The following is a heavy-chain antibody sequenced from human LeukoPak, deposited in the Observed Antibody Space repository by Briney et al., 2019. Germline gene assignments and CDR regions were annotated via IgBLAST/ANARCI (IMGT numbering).Heavy chain of an antibody. Sequence: PGGSLRLSCVASGFTVNTHYMSWVRQAPGKGLAWVSVVYSGGNTYYADSVKGRFTISRDSSKNTLYLQMNSLRAEDTAVYYCAKDPLVGATTGGAFDIWGQGTMVTVSS. CDR2: VYSGGNT. CDR1: GFTVNTHY. CDR3: AKDPLVGATTGGAFDI. D-gene: IGHD1-26*01. V-gene: IGHV3-66*02. J-gene: IGHJ3*02.